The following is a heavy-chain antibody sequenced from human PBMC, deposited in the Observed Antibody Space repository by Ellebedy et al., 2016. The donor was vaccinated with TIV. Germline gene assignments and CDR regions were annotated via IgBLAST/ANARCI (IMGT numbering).Heavy chain of an antibody. CDR2: IVPGSGLT. V-gene: IGHV1-69*13. CDR3: ARDPLAPGNDY. J-gene: IGHJ4*02. Sequence: ASVKVSCKASGGTFRHSVFAWVRQAPGQGLEWMGGIVPGSGLTHYAQKFQGRATISADESTSTIYMDLISLSSEDTAVYYCARDPLAPGNDYWGQGTPVTVSS. CDR1: GGTFRHSV. D-gene: IGHD6-13*01.